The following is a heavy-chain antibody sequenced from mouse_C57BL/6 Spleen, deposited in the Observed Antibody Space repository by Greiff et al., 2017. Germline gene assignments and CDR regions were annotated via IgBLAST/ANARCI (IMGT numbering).Heavy chain of an antibody. Sequence: EVQLVESGGGLVKPGGSLKLSCAASGFTFSSYTMSWVRQTPEKRLEWVATISGGGGNTYYPDSVKGRFTIPRDNAKNTLYLQMSSLRSEDTALYYCARLDLVGYFDVWGTGTTVTVSS. V-gene: IGHV5-9*01. J-gene: IGHJ1*03. CDR1: GFTFSSYT. CDR2: ISGGGGNT. CDR3: ARLDLVGYFDV. D-gene: IGHD1-3*01.